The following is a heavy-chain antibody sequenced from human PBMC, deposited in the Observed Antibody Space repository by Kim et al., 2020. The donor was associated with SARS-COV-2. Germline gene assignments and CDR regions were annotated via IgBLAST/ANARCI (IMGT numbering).Heavy chain of an antibody. Sequence: ASVKVSCKASGYTFTSYYMHWVRQAPGQGLEWMGIINPSGGSTSYAQKFQGRVTMTRDTSTSTVYMELSSLRSEDTAVYYCARDRITLVRGVNNWFDPWGQGTLVTVSS. D-gene: IGHD3-10*01. CDR3: ARDRITLVRGVNNWFDP. CDR1: GYTFTSYY. J-gene: IGHJ5*02. CDR2: INPSGGST. V-gene: IGHV1-46*01.